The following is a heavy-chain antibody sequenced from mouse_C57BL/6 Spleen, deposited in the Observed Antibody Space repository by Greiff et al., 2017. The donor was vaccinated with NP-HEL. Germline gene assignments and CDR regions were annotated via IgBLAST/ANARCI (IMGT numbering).Heavy chain of an antibody. CDR3: TRKGALDY. V-gene: IGHV1-15*01. CDR2: IDPETGGT. CDR1: GYTFTDYE. J-gene: IGHJ2*01. Sequence: QVQLKESGAELVRPGASVTLSCKASGYTFTDYEMHWVKQTPVHGLEWIGAIDPETGGTAYNQKFKGKAILTADKSSSTAYMELRSLTSEDSAVYYCTRKGALDYWGQGTTLTVSS.